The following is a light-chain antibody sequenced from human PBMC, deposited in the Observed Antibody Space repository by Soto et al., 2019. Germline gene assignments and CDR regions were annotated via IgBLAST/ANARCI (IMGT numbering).Light chain of an antibody. CDR3: SSYTSSSTVV. V-gene: IGLV2-14*01. Sequence: QSVLTQPASVSGSPGQSITISCTGTSSDVGGYNYVSWYQHHPGKVPKLMIYEVSNRPSGVSNRFSGSKSGNTASLTISGLQAEDEADYYCSSYTSSSTVVFGGGTKVTVL. J-gene: IGLJ2*01. CDR1: SSDVGGYNY. CDR2: EVS.